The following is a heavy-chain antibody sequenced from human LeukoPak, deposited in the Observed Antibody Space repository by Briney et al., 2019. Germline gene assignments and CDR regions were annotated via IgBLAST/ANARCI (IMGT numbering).Heavy chain of an antibody. CDR1: GFTFNSYA. Sequence: QTGGSLRLSCAASGFTFNSYAMNWVRQAPGKGLEWVSAISGGGVNTYYADSVKGRFTISRDNSKNMLYLQMNSLRAEDTAVYYCAKTLGYSGYFSPWGQGTLVTVSS. CDR2: ISGGGVNT. V-gene: IGHV3-23*01. CDR3: AKTLGYSGYFSP. J-gene: IGHJ5*02. D-gene: IGHD3-22*01.